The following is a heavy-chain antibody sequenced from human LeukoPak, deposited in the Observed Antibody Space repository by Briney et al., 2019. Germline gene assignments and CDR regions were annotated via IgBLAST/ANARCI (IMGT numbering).Heavy chain of an antibody. CDR3: ARAQGLEFVDY. J-gene: IGHJ4*02. D-gene: IGHD3-3*01. V-gene: IGHV3-21*01. CDR2: ISSSSYI. Sequence: GGSLRLSCAASGFTFSSYSMNWVRQAPGKGLEWVSSISSSSYIYYADSVKGRFTISRDNAKNSLYLQMNSLRAEDTAVYYCARAQGLEFVDYWGQGTLVTVSS. CDR1: GFTFSSYS.